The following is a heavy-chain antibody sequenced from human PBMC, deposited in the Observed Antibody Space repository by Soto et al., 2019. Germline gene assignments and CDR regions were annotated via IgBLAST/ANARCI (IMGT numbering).Heavy chain of an antibody. V-gene: IGHV1-2*04. CDR3: ARAAASLDQLLLRNMGEPRGQYNWFDP. J-gene: IGHJ5*02. D-gene: IGHD2-2*01. Sequence: ASVKVSCKASGYTFTGYYMHWVRQAPGQGLEWMGWINPNSGGTNYAQKFQGWVTMTRDTSISTAYMELSRLRSDDTAVYYCARAAASLDQLLLRNMGEPRGQYNWFDPWGQGTLVTVSS. CDR2: INPNSGGT. CDR1: GYTFTGYY.